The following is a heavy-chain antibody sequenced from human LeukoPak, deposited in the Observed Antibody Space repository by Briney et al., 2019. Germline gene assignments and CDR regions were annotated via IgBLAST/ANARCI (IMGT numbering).Heavy chain of an antibody. CDR1: GFTFSSYA. CDR3: SKDPNGDYVGAFDM. CDR2: ISVSGTST. Sequence: PGGSLRLSCAASGFTFSSYAMSWARQAPGKGLEWVSGISVSGTSTSNADSVKGRFTISRDNPRNTLYLQMNSLRAEDTALNYCSKDPNGDYVGAFDMWGPGTMVTASS. D-gene: IGHD4-17*01. V-gene: IGHV3-23*01. J-gene: IGHJ3*02.